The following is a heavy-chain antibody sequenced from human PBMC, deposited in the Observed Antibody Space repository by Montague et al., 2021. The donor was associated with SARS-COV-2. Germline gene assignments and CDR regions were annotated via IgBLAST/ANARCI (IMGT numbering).Heavy chain of an antibody. CDR1: GASVTSES. CDR2: IYDTGII. CDR3: AREREGSDIFDL. D-gene: IGHD2-21*01. V-gene: IGHV4-59*02. Sequence: SETLSLTCSVSGASVTSESWGWIRQTPGKGLEWIAYIYDTGIIDYHPSLRSRTTIAVDTYKNQLSLKLTSVSAADTAVYFCAREREGSDIFDLWGQGTMVTVSS. J-gene: IGHJ3*01.